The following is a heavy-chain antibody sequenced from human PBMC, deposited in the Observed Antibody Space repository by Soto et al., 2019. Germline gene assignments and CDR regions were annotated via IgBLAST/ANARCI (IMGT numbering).Heavy chain of an antibody. V-gene: IGHV3-48*02. CDR1: GFTFSSYS. J-gene: IGHJ6*02. Sequence: GGSLRLSCAASGFTFSSYSMNWVRQAPGKGLEWVSYISSSSSTIYYADSVKGRFTISRDNAKNSLYLQMNSLRDEDTAVYYCARKNTYYYDSSGLMDVRGQRSTVTVSS. D-gene: IGHD3-22*01. CDR2: ISSSSSTI. CDR3: ARKNTYYYDSSGLMDV.